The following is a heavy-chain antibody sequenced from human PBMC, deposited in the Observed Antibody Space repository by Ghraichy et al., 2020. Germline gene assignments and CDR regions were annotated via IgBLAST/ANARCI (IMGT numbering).Heavy chain of an antibody. V-gene: IGHV4-39*01. J-gene: IGHJ4*02. CDR2: IYYSGST. Sequence: SETLSLTCTVSGGSISSSSYYWGWIRQPPGKGLEWIGSIYYSGSTYYNPSLKSRVTISVDTSKNQFSLKLSSVTAADTAVYYCARHHPEYSSSWYRGGIDYWGQGTLVTVSS. D-gene: IGHD6-13*01. CDR1: GGSISSSSYY. CDR3: ARHHPEYSSSWYRGGIDY.